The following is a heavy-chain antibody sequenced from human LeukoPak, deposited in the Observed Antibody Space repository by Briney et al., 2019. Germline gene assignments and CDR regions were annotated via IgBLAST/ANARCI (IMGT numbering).Heavy chain of an antibody. CDR2: IYYSGST. CDR3: ARVVGATYYGMDV. J-gene: IGHJ6*02. CDR1: GGSISSCY. Sequence: SETLSLTCTVSGGSISSCYWSWIRQPPGKGLEWIGYIYYSGSTNYNPSLKSRVTTSVDTSKNRFSLKLSSVTAADTAVYYCARVVGATYYGMDVWGQGTTVTVSS. D-gene: IGHD1-26*01. V-gene: IGHV4-59*01.